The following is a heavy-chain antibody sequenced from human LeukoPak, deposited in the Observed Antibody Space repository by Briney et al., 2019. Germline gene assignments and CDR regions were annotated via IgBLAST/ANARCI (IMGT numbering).Heavy chain of an antibody. CDR1: GFTFSSYG. J-gene: IGHJ6*02. CDR2: IWYDGSNK. D-gene: IGHD6-13*01. Sequence: PGGSLRLSCAASGFTFSSYGMHWVRQAPGKGLEWVAVIWYDGSNKYYADSVKGRFTISRDNSKNTLYLQMNSLRAEDTAVYYCARDLVAYSSSWYPPFGYYYYGMDVWGQGTTVTVSS. CDR3: ARDLVAYSSSWYPPFGYYYYGMDV. V-gene: IGHV3-33*01.